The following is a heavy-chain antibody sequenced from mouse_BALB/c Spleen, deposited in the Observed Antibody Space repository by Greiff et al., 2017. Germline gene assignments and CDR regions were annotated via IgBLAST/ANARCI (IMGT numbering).Heavy chain of an antibody. Sequence: VQRVESGAELARPGASVKLSCKASGYTFTSYWMQWVKQRPGQGLEWIGAIYPGDGDTRYTQKFKGKATLTADKSSSTAYMQLSSLASEDSAVYYCARGGLSDYWGQGTTLTVSS. V-gene: IGHV1-87*01. J-gene: IGHJ2*01. D-gene: IGHD1-1*02. CDR1: GYTFTSYW. CDR2: IYPGDGDT. CDR3: ARGGLSDY.